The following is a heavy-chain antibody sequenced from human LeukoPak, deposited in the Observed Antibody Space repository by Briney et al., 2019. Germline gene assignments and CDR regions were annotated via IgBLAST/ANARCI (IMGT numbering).Heavy chain of an antibody. CDR3: SYGYRHAHT. D-gene: IGHD5-18*01. Sequence: PSETLSPTCTVSGGSISSGSYYWSWIRQPAGKGLEWIGRIYTSGSTNYNPSLKSRVTISVDTSKNQFSLKLSSVTAADTAVYYCSYGYRHAHTWGQGTLVTVSS. CDR1: GGSISSGSYY. J-gene: IGHJ5*02. CDR2: IYTSGST. V-gene: IGHV4-61*02.